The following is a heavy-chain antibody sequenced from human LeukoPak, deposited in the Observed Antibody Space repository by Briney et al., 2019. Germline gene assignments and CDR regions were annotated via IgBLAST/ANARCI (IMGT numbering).Heavy chain of an antibody. D-gene: IGHD2-2*01. Sequence: SETLSLTCTVSGGSISSYYWSWIRQPPGKGLEWIGYIFYSGSTNYNPSLRSRVTMSIDTSKSQFSLRLISVTASDTAVYYCARVGLRSSISRYFEFAYWGQGTLVTVSS. CDR2: IFYSGST. CDR3: ARVGLRSSISRYFEFAY. CDR1: GGSISSYY. J-gene: IGHJ4*02. V-gene: IGHV4-59*08.